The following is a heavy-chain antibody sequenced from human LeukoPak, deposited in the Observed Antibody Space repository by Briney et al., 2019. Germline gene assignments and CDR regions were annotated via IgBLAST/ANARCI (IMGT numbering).Heavy chain of an antibody. Sequence: PGRSLRLSCVASGFTFSSYGMHWVRQAPGKGLEWVAVISYDGSNKYYADSVKGRFTISRDNSKNTLYLQMNSLRAEDTAVYYCAKELDYYGSGPFDYWGQGTLVTVSS. CDR1: GFTFSSYG. D-gene: IGHD3-10*01. V-gene: IGHV3-30*18. CDR2: ISYDGSNK. J-gene: IGHJ4*02. CDR3: AKELDYYGSGPFDY.